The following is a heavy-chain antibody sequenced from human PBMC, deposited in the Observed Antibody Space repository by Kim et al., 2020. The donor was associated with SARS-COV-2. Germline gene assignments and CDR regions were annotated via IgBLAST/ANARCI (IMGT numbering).Heavy chain of an antibody. CDR2: GGT. J-gene: IGHJ6*02. Sequence: GGTSYVPSLKGRVTISGDTSKNQFSLKLSCVTAADTAVYYCARLKSSVVVWGQGTTVTVSS. D-gene: IGHD6-19*01. CDR3: ARLKSSVVV. V-gene: IGHV4-39*01.